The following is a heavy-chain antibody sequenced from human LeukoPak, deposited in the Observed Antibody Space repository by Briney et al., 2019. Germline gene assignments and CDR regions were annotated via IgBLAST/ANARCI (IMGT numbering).Heavy chain of an antibody. V-gene: IGHV3-33*06. CDR1: GFSFNSYV. CDR2: IWFDGSHE. CDR3: AKEVAFGAGAYDV. D-gene: IGHD3-10*01. Sequence: GGSLRLSCAASGFSFNSYVIHWVRQAPGKGLEWVAIIWFDGSHEDYVDSVRGRFTISRDNSRNTMYLQMNSLRVEDTALYFCAKEVAFGAGAYDVWGQGTRVTVSS. J-gene: IGHJ3*01.